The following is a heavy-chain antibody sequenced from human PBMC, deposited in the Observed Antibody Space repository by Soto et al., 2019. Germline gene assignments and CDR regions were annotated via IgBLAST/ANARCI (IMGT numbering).Heavy chain of an antibody. CDR2: ISSSSSYI. V-gene: IGHV3-21*01. CDR1: GFTFSSYS. D-gene: IGHD2-21*02. J-gene: IGHJ2*01. CDR3: ARVGGTVPADWYFDL. Sequence: EVQLVESGGGLVKPGGSLRLSCAASGFTFSSYSMNWVRQAPGKGLEWVSSISSSSSYIYYADSVKGRFTISRDNAKNSLYLQMNSLRAEDTAVYYCARVGGTVPADWYFDLWGRGTLVTVSS.